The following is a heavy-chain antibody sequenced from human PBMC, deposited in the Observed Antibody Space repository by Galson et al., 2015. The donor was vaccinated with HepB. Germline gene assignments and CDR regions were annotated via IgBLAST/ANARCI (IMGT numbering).Heavy chain of an antibody. CDR1: GFTFSSYA. Sequence: SLRLSCAASGFTFSSYAMSWVRQAPGKGLEWVSAISGSGGSTYYADSVKGRFTISRDNSKNTLYLQMNSLRAEDTAVYYCAKQGDSSLEMDYWGQGTLVTVSS. V-gene: IGHV3-23*01. D-gene: IGHD6-13*01. CDR3: AKQGDSSLEMDY. CDR2: ISGSGGST. J-gene: IGHJ4*02.